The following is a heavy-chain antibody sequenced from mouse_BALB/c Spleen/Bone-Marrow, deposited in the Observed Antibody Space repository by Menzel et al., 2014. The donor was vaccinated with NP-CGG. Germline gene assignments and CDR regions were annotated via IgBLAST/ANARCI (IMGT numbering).Heavy chain of an antibody. J-gene: IGHJ3*01. V-gene: IGHV4-1*02. CDR1: GFDFSRYW. Sequence: EVQRVESGGGLVQPGGSLKISCAASGFDFSRYWMNWVRQAPGKGLEWIGEINPDSSMINYTPSLKDKFIISRDNAKNTLFLRMSKVKSEDTALYYCARPETGSWFAYWGQGTLVTVSA. D-gene: IGHD4-1*01. CDR2: INPDSSMI. CDR3: ARPETGSWFAY.